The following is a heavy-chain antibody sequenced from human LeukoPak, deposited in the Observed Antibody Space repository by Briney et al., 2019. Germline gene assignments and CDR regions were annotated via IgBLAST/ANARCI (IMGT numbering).Heavy chain of an antibody. CDR1: GFTFSSYA. CDR2: ISSNGGST. Sequence: GGSPRLSCSASGFTFSSYAMHWVRQAPGKGLEYVPAISSNGGSTYYADSVKGRFTISRDNSKNTLYLQMSSLRAEDTAVYYCARDHHIVVVTAIEHDAFDIWGQGTMVTVSS. V-gene: IGHV3-64D*09. D-gene: IGHD2-21*02. J-gene: IGHJ3*02. CDR3: ARDHHIVVVTAIEHDAFDI.